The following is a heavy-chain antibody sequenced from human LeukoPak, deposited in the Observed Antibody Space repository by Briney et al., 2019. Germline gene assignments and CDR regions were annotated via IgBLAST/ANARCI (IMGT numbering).Heavy chain of an antibody. J-gene: IGHJ4*02. CDR3: ARGLWFGELLCY. Sequence: ASVKVSCKASGYTFIDYSMHWVRQAPGQGLEWMGYINPNSGDTNYAQKFQGRVTMTRDTSISTDYMELSRLRSDDTAVYYCARGLWFGELLCYWGQGTLVTVSS. D-gene: IGHD3-10*01. CDR1: GYTFIDYS. V-gene: IGHV1-2*02. CDR2: INPNSGDT.